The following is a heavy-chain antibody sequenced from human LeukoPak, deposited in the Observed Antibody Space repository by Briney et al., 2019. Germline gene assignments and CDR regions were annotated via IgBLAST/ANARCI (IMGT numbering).Heavy chain of an antibody. CDR3: VRGLRSGSNYFFYGMDV. CDR2: VFHSGDT. CDR1: GYSINNGYL. V-gene: IGHV4-38-2*02. J-gene: IGHJ6*04. Sequence: SETLSLTCTVSGYSINNGYLWGWIRQPPGKGLEYIGTVFHSGDTYYNPSLKSRVTISLDTSTNEISLKLRSATAADTAVYYCVRGLRSGSNYFFYGMDVWGKGTTVTVSS. D-gene: IGHD3-10*01.